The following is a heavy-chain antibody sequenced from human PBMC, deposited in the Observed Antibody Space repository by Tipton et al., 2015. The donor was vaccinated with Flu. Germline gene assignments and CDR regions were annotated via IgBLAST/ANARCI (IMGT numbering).Heavy chain of an antibody. CDR2: IYYSGNT. Sequence: LRLSCTVSGGSISSSSYYWGWIRQPPGKGLEWIGSIYYSGNTYYNPSLKSRVTISVDTSKNQFSLRLSSVTAADTAVYHCARGAVVVTPRGFDPWGQGTLVTVSS. V-gene: IGHV4-39*07. CDR1: GGSISSSSYY. D-gene: IGHD2-21*02. CDR3: ARGAVVVTPRGFDP. J-gene: IGHJ5*02.